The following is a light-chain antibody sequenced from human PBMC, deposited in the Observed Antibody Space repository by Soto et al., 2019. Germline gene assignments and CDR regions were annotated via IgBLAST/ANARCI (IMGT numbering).Light chain of an antibody. CDR2: EGS. Sequence: QSVLTQPASVSGSPGQSLTISCTGTSSDVGNYNLVSWYQQHPGKAPKLMIYEGSKRPSGVSNRFSGSKSGNTASLTISGLQAEDEADYYCCSYAGSSTFYVFGTGTKVTVL. CDR3: CSYAGSSTFYV. CDR1: SSDVGNYNL. J-gene: IGLJ1*01. V-gene: IGLV2-23*03.